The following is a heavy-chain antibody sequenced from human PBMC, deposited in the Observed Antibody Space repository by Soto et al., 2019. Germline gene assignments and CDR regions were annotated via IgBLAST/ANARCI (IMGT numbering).Heavy chain of an antibody. V-gene: IGHV4-34*01. CDR2: INHSGST. CDR3: ARGLDTIFGVGYFDY. Sequence: SETLSLTCAVYGGSFSGYYWSWIRQPPGKGLEWIGEINHSGSTNYNPSLKSRVTISVDTSKNQFSLKLSSVTAADTAVYYCARGLDTIFGVGYFDYWGQGTLVTVSS. J-gene: IGHJ4*02. D-gene: IGHD3-3*01. CDR1: GGSFSGYY.